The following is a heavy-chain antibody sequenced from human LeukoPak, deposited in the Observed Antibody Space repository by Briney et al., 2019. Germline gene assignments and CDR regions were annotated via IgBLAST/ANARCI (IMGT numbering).Heavy chain of an antibody. J-gene: IGHJ4*02. CDR1: GGSFSGYY. Sequence: LSLTCAVYGGSFSGYYWSWIRQAPGKGLEWVAVISYDGSNKYYADSVKGRFTISRDNSKNTLYLQMNSLGAEDTAVYYCARVVTATFDYWGQGTLVTVSS. D-gene: IGHD2-21*02. V-gene: IGHV3-30-3*01. CDR2: ISYDGSNK. CDR3: ARVVTATFDY.